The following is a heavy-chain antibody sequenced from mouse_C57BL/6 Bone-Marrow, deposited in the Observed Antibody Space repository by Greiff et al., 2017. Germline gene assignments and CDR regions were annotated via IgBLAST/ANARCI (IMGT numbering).Heavy chain of an antibody. J-gene: IGHJ2*01. Sequence: VQLKQSGAELVRPGASVKLSCTASGFNFKDDDMHWVKQRPEQGLEWIGWIDPENGDTEDASHFQGKATITADTTSNTAYLQLSSLTSEATAVYYCTVVNYWGQGTTLTVSS. V-gene: IGHV14-4*01. CDR1: GFNFKDDD. CDR2: IDPENGDT. CDR3: TVVNY.